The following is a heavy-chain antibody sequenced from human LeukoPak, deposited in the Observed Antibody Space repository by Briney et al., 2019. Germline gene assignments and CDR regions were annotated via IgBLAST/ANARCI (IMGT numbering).Heavy chain of an antibody. J-gene: IGHJ4*02. V-gene: IGHV3-23*01. CDR2: ISGSGGST. Sequence: GGSLSLSFAPSGLTFSSNAMSWVRQAQGRGRKWVSAISGSGGSTYYADSVKGRFTISRDNSKNTLYLQMNSLRAEDTAVYYCARGPSGYHNTGGQGTLVTVSS. CDR3: ARGPSGYHNT. D-gene: IGHD3-22*01. CDR1: GLTFSSNA.